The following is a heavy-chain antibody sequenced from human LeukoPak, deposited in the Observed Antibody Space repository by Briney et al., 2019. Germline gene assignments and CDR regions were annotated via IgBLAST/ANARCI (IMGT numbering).Heavy chain of an antibody. J-gene: IGHJ3*02. V-gene: IGHV1-2*02. Sequence: ASVKVSCKASGYTFTGYYMHWVRQAPGQGLEWMGWINPNSGGTNYAQKFQGRVTMTRDTSISTAYMELSRLRSDDTAVYYCARDAPIGYSSSWYVRAFDIWGQGTMVTVSS. CDR3: ARDAPIGYSSSWYVRAFDI. CDR2: INPNSGGT. D-gene: IGHD6-13*01. CDR1: GYTFTGYY.